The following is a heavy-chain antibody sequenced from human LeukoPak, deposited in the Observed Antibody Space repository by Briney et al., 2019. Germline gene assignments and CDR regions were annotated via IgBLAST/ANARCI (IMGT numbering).Heavy chain of an antibody. D-gene: IGHD3-10*01. CDR1: GYTFTGYY. CDR2: INPNSGGT. V-gene: IGHV1-2*02. CDR3: ARTLQITMVRGVIVRGYMDV. J-gene: IGHJ6*03. Sequence: ASVKVSCKASGYTFTGYYMHWVRQAPGQGLEWMGWINPNSGGTNYAQKFQGRVTMTRDTSISTAYMELSRLRSDDTAVYYCARTLQITMVRGVIVRGYMDVWGKGTTVTVSS.